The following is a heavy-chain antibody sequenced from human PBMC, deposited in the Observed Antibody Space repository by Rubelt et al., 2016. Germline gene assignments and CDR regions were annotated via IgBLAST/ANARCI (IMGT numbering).Heavy chain of an antibody. V-gene: IGHV3-30*02. CDR3: AKDGRRDDYGDSRPLDY. Sequence: FSDYGMHWVRQAPGKGLEWVAFIRYDGTNKYYADSVKGRLTIYRDNAQNSLYLQMNSLRAEDTAGYYCAKDGRRDDYGDSRPLDYWGQGTLVTVSS. D-gene: IGHD4-17*01. J-gene: IGHJ4*02. CDR2: IRYDGTNK. CDR1: FSDYG.